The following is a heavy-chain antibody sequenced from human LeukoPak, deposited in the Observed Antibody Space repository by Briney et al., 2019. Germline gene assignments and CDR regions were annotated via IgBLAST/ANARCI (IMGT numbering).Heavy chain of an antibody. D-gene: IGHD3-10*01. CDR3: ARAPKLETYYYGSGPPGFDY. J-gene: IGHJ4*02. Sequence: GASVKVSCKASGYTFTSYAMHWVRQAPGQRLEWTGWINAGNGNTKYSQKFQGRVTITRDTSASTAYMELSSLRSEDTAVYYCARAPKLETYYYGSGPPGFDYWGQGTLVTVSS. CDR1: GYTFTSYA. V-gene: IGHV1-3*01. CDR2: INAGNGNT.